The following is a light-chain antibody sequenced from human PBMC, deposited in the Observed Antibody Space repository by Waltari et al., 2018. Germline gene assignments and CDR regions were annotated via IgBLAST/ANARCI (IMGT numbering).Light chain of an antibody. CDR2: GAS. CDR1: QTVKNHH. J-gene: IGKJ4*01. V-gene: IGKV3-20*01. CDR3: QQYGASPLT. Sequence: DIVLTQSPGTLSLSPGERATLSCRSSQTVKNHHLAWYQQTPGQATRLLIHGASRRATGIPDRFSGSGSGTDFTLTISRLEPEDFAVYYCQQYGASPLTFGGGTKVEIK.